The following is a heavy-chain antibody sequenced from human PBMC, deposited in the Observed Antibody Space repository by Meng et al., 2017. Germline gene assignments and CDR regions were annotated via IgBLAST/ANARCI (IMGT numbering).Heavy chain of an antibody. J-gene: IGHJ6*02. V-gene: IGHV3-9*01. CDR2: ISWNSGSI. D-gene: IGHD3-16*01. Sequence: SLKISCAASGFTFDDYAMNWVRQAPGKGLEWVSGISWNSGSIGYADSVKGRFTISRDNAKNSLYLQMNTLRAEDTALYYCAKGSGYAPWYHGMDVWGQGTTVTVSS. CDR1: GFTFDDYA. CDR3: AKGSGYAPWYHGMDV.